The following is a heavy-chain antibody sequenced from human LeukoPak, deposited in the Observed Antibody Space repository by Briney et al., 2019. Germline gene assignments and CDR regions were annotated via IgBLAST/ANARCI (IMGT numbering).Heavy chain of an antibody. CDR2: IYHSGST. CDR1: SYSISSGYY. V-gene: IGHV4-38-2*01. J-gene: IGHJ4*02. D-gene: IGHD7-27*01. Sequence: SETLSLTCGVSSYSISSGYYWGWIRQPPGKGLEWIGSIYHSGSTYYNPPLKSRVTISVDTSKNLFSLKLSSVTAADTAVYYCARHETGDTNFDYWGQGILVTVSS. CDR3: ARHETGDTNFDY.